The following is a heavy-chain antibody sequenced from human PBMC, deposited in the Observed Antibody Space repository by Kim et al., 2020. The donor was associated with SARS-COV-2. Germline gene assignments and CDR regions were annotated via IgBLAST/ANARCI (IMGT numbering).Heavy chain of an antibody. D-gene: IGHD3-22*01. CDR1: GDSISNTNSY. V-gene: IGHV4-39*01. J-gene: IGHJ5*02. CDR3: GRQRRYYYESSGYYSGWFDV. CDR2: VYFSGST. Sequence: SETLSLTCTVSGDSISNTNSYWAWIRQPPGKGLEWIGSVYFSGSTYYNPSLESRITIFIDTSQKQFSLRLGSVTAADTAVYFCGRQRRYYYESSGYYSGWFDVGRQGKRVTVSS.